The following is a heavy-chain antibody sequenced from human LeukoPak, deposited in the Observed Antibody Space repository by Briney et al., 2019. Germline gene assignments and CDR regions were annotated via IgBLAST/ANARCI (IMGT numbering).Heavy chain of an antibody. CDR1: GYTFTSYG. J-gene: IGHJ4*02. D-gene: IGHD1-7*01. Sequence: GASVKVSCKASGYTFTSYGISWVRQAPGQGLKWMGWISAYNGNTNYAQKLQGRVTMTTDTSTSTAYMELRSLRSDDTAVYYCARDVNWNYAYRYYYFDYWGQGTLVTVSS. V-gene: IGHV1-18*01. CDR3: ARDVNWNYAYRYYYFDY. CDR2: ISAYNGNT.